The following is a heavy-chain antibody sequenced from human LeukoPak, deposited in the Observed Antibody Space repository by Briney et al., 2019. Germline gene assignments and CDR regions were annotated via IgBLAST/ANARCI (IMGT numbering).Heavy chain of an antibody. Sequence: GGSLRLSCAASGFTFIDYYMSWIRQAPGEGLERVSYIISSSSYTNYADSVKGRFTISRDNAKNSLYLQMNSLRGDDTAVYYCARDLKAAAGPFDLWGQGTLVTVSS. J-gene: IGHJ5*02. D-gene: IGHD6-13*01. CDR2: IISSSSYT. V-gene: IGHV3-11*05. CDR3: ARDLKAAAGPFDL. CDR1: GFTFIDYY.